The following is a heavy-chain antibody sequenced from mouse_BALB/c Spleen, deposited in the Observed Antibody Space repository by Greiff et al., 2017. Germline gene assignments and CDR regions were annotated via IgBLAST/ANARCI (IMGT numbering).Heavy chain of an antibody. D-gene: IGHD2-3*01. V-gene: IGHV4-1*02. CDR1: GFAFSRYW. Sequence: DVMLVESGGGLVQPGGSLKLSCAASGFAFSRYWMRWVRQAPGKGLEWIGEINPDSSTINYTPSLKDKFIISRDNAKNTLYLQMSKVRSEDTALYDSARPYGGYYVRYFDVWGAGTTVTVSS. J-gene: IGHJ1*01. CDR2: INPDSSTI. CDR3: ARPYGGYYVRYFDV.